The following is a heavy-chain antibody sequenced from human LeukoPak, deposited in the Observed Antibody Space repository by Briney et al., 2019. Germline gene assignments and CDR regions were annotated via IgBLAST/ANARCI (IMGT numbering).Heavy chain of an antibody. CDR2: ISYDGSNK. CDR3: AKFQGYSYGYDAFDI. Sequence: GGSLRLSCAASGFTFSSYGMHWVRQAPGKGLEWVAVISYDGSNKYYADSVKGRFTISRDNSKNALYLQMNSLRAEDTAAYYCAKFQGYSYGYDAFDIWGQGTMVTVSS. D-gene: IGHD5-18*01. J-gene: IGHJ3*02. V-gene: IGHV3-30*18. CDR1: GFTFSSYG.